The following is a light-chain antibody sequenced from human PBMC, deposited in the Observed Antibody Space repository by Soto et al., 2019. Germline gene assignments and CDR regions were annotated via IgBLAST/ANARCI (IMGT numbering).Light chain of an antibody. CDR2: DVS. Sequence: DIQMTQSPSTLSASVGDRVTITCRASQSVSGWLAWYQQKPGKAPNLLIYDVSSLGGGVPPRFSGSGSGTEFTLTISSLQPGDFATYYCQQYNSYPWTFGQGTKWIS. J-gene: IGKJ1*01. CDR3: QQYNSYPWT. V-gene: IGKV1-5*01. CDR1: QSVSGW.